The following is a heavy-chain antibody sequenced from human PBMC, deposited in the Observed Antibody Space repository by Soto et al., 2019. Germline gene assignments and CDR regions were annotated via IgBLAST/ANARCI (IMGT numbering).Heavy chain of an antibody. CDR1: GFSLSTSGVG. V-gene: IGHV2-5*02. J-gene: IGHJ4*02. D-gene: IGHD5-12*01. CDR3: ALRGLNSGFRSYYFDY. CDR2: IYWDDDK. Sequence: QITLKESGPTLVKPTQTLTLTCTFSGFSLSTSGVGVGWIRQPPGKALEWLALIYWDDDKRYSPSLKSRLTITKDTSKNQVVLTMTNMDPVDTATYYCALRGLNSGFRSYYFDYWGQGTLVTVSS.